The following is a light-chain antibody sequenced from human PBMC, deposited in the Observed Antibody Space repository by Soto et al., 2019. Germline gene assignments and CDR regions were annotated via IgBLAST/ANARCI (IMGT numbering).Light chain of an antibody. CDR2: AAS. CDR1: QGISSY. Sequence: DIQLTQSPSFLSASVGDRVTITCRASQGISSYLAWYQQKPGKAPKLLIYAASTLQSGVPSRFSGSGSGTEFTLTISSLQPEDFAVYYCQQYNNWPQTFGQGTKVDIK. CDR3: QQYNNWPQT. V-gene: IGKV1-9*01. J-gene: IGKJ1*01.